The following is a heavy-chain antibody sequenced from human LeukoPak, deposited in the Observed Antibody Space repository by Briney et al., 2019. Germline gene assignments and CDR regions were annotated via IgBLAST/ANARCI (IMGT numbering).Heavy chain of an antibody. CDR1: GFSLRSHE. Sequence: PGGSLRLSCAASGFSLRSHEMNWVRQAPGKGLEWISYISSGGDYIYYADSVKGRFTISRDNAKNSLYLQMNSLRAEDTAVYYCARGYFDWLLSSSYWYFDLWGRGSLVTVSS. J-gene: IGHJ2*01. CDR3: ARGYFDWLLSSSYWYFDL. D-gene: IGHD3-9*01. CDR2: ISSGGDYI. V-gene: IGHV3-48*03.